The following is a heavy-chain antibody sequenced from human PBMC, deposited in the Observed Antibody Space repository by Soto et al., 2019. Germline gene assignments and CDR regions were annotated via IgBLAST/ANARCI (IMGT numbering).Heavy chain of an antibody. CDR2: ISGGGSYI. CDR1: GFTFSDEN. V-gene: IGHV3-21*06. D-gene: IGHD2-15*01. Sequence: GGSLRLSCSASGFTFSDENMSWVRQVPGKGLEWVSGISGGGSYIFYADSVQGRFSISRDNPKNSLFLEMNSLRVEDTAVYYCPTPRPCSPGTSNCFFDNWGLGTLVTVSS. J-gene: IGHJ4*02. CDR3: PTPRPCSPGTSNCFFDN.